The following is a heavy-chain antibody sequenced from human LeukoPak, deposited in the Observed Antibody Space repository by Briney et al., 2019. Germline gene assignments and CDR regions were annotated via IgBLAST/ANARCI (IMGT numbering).Heavy chain of an antibody. CDR1: GFTFSSYG. CDR3: ARESMVRGVIASLSGTYYFDY. D-gene: IGHD3-10*01. V-gene: IGHV3-30*02. CDR2: IRYDGSNK. J-gene: IGHJ4*02. Sequence: GGSLRLSCAASGFTFSSYGMHWVRQVPGKGLEWVAFIRYDGSNKYYADSVKGRFTISRDNSKNTLYLQMNSLRAEDTAVYYCARESMVRGVIASLSGTYYFDYWGQGTLVTVSS.